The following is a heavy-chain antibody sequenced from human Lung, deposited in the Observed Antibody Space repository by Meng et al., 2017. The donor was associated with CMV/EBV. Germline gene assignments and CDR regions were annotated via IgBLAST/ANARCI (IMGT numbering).Heavy chain of an antibody. D-gene: IGHD1-26*01. Sequence: GESXKISCAASGFTFSAYAMNWVRQAPGKGLEWVSSISTTSSYIYYADSVKGRLTISRDNAKNSLYLQMNSLRAEDTAVYYCARSWDGLDVWGQGTMVTVS. CDR2: ISTTSSYI. CDR1: GFTFSAYA. CDR3: ARSWDGLDV. J-gene: IGHJ6*02. V-gene: IGHV3-21*06.